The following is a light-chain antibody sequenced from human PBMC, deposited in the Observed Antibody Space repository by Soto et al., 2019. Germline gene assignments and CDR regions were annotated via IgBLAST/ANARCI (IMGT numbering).Light chain of an antibody. CDR2: EVS. Sequence: QSALTQPPSASGSPGQSVTISCTGTSSDVGGCNFVSWYQQHPGKAPKLMIYEVSKRPSGVPDRFSGSKSGNTASLTVSGPHAEDGADYYCISCTGSNNPYVFGTGTKVTVL. CDR3: ISCTGSNNPYV. CDR1: SSDVGGCNF. J-gene: IGLJ1*01. V-gene: IGLV2-8*01.